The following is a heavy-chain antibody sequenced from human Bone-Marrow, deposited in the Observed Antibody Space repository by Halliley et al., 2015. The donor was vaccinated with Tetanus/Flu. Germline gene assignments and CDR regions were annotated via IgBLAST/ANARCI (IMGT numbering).Heavy chain of an antibody. CDR3: ARGYAGGFCSGGTWWTH. CDR2: IYYSVT. V-gene: IGHV4-59*01. CDR1: GGAISSYY. D-gene: IGHD2-15*01. J-gene: IGHJ4*02. Sequence: TLSLTCTVSGGAISSYYWNWIRQAPEKGPEWIGNIYYSVTKYNPSLRSRATISVDTSKNQFSVKLSSVAAADTAKNYCARGYAGGFCSGGTWWTHWGQGILVSVSS.